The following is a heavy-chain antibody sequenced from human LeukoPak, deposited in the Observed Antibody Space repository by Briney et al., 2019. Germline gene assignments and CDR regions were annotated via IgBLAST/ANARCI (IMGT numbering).Heavy chain of an antibody. CDR2: VKNRGDGRTT. J-gene: IGHJ4*02. CDR3: TTEYYGGLDY. D-gene: IGHD3-16*01. CDR1: TFTKAW. Sequence: PGGSLRLSCVVSTFTKAWMNWVRQATGKGLEWVGRVKNRGDGRTTDYAAPVKGRFTISRDDSKRTVYLQMNSLKTEDTAVYFCTTEYYGGLDYWGQGTLVTVSS. V-gene: IGHV3-15*07.